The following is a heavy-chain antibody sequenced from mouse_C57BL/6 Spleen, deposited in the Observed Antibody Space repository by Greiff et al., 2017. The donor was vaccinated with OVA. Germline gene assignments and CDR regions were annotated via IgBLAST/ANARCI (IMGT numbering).Heavy chain of an antibody. CDR2: INPYNGGT. CDR1: GYTFTDYY. V-gene: IGHV1-19*01. J-gene: IGHJ3*01. CDR3: AREAYYYGSRRGFAY. D-gene: IGHD1-1*01. Sequence: EVQLQQSGPVLVKPGASVKMSCKASGYTFTDYYMNWVKQSHGKSLEWIGVINPYNGGTSYNQKFKGKATLTVDKASSTAYMELNSLTSEDSAVYYCAREAYYYGSRRGFAYWGQGTLVTVSA.